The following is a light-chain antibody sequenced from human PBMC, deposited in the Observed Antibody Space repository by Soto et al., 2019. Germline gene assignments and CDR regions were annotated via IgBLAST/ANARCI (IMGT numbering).Light chain of an antibody. CDR3: SSYTAITTTRV. J-gene: IGLJ2*01. V-gene: IGLV2-14*03. Sequence: QSALTQPASVSGSPGQSITISCTGPSSDVGGYNYVSWYQQHPGKAPQLMIYDVSSRPSGVSHRFSGSKSGTTASLTISGLQAEDEAYYFCSSYTAITTTRVFGGGTKLTVL. CDR1: SSDVGGYNY. CDR2: DVS.